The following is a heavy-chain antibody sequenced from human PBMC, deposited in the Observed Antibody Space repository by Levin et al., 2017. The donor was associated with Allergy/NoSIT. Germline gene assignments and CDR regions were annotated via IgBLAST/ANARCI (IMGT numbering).Heavy chain of an antibody. D-gene: IGHD3-22*01. CDR2: ISPNSNYI. Sequence: TGESLKISCAASGFTFSDYSMNWVRQAPGNPLEWVSSISPNSNYIYYADSLKGRFTISRDNAKSSVFLQMNSLRAEDTALYYCARSGSPDYWGQGTLVTVSS. CDR1: GFTFSDYS. V-gene: IGHV3-21*01. CDR3: ARSGSPDY. J-gene: IGHJ4*02.